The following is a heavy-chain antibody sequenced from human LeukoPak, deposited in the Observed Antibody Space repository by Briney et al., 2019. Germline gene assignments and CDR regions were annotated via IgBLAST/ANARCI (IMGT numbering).Heavy chain of an antibody. Sequence: SETLSLTCTVSGGSISSYYWSWIRQPAGKGLEWIGRIYTRGSTNYNPSLKSRVTMSVDTSKNQFSLKLNSVTAADTAVYYCARDRLSNYVSWFDPWGQGTLVTVSS. CDR3: ARDRLSNYVSWFDP. CDR1: GGSISSYY. V-gene: IGHV4-4*07. D-gene: IGHD4-11*01. J-gene: IGHJ5*02. CDR2: IYTRGST.